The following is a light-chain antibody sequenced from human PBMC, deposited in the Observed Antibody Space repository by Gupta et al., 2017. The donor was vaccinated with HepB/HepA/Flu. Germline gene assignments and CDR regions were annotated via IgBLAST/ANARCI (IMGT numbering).Light chain of an antibody. CDR1: QSVSSSY. V-gene: IGKV3-20*01. J-gene: IGKJ4*01. CDR3: QQYGRTT. Sequence: EIVLTQSPGTLSLSPGERATLSCRDSQSVSSSYLAWYQQKPGQAPRLLIYGAASRDTGSPDRVSGSGAGTDFTLTSSRLENEDFAGYYGQQYGRTTFGGGTKVEIK. CDR2: GAA.